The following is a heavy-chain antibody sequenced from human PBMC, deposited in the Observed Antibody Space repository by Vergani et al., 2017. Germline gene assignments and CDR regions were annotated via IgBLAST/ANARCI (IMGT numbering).Heavy chain of an antibody. CDR1: GFSLTNGRMG. CDR3: ERLRGSNWSNFFYYMDV. V-gene: IGHV2-26*01. J-gene: IGHJ6*03. CDR2: MFSNDVK. Sequence: QVTLKESGPVLVKPTETLTLTCTVSGFSLTNGRMGVSWIRQPPGKPLEWLVTMFSNDVKSYSASLKNRLTISKDHSKSQVVLSMTNMDPVDAVTYYCERLRGSNWSNFFYYMDVWRKGSTVTVCS. D-gene: IGHD3-3*01.